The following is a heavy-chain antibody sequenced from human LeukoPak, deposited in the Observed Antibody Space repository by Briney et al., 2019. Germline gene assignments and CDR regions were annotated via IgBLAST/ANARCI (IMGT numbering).Heavy chain of an antibody. CDR1: VGSTISYN. CDR3: ARDGHYYDSSGYAKHDAFDI. J-gene: IGHJ3*02. V-gene: IGHV4-59*01. CDR2: IYYSGST. D-gene: IGHD3-22*01. Sequence: PSETLSLTCTVSVGSTISYNWSWSRQPPGEGLEWIGYIYYSGSTNYNPSLKSRVTISVDTSKNQFSLKLSSVTAADTAVYYCARDGHYYDSSGYAKHDAFDIWGQGTMVTVSS.